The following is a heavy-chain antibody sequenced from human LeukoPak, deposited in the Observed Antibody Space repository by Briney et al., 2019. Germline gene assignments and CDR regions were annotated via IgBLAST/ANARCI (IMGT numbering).Heavy chain of an antibody. Sequence: PGGSLRLSCAASGFTFSSYSMSWVRQAPGKGLEWVSGISGSGGSTYYADSVKGRFTISRDNSRNTLYLQMTSLRAENTAVYFGAKHGTTVVTPVDYWGQGTLVTVSS. J-gene: IGHJ4*02. V-gene: IGHV3-23*01. D-gene: IGHD4-23*01. CDR2: ISGSGGST. CDR1: GFTFSSYS. CDR3: AKHGTTVVTPVDY.